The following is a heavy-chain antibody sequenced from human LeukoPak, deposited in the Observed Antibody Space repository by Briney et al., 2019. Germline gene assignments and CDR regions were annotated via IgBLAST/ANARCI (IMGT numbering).Heavy chain of an antibody. D-gene: IGHD4-17*01. CDR3: AKVGDYGDYALDY. CDR2: IWYDGSKK. V-gene: IGHV3-33*06. CDR1: GFTLSNYG. Sequence: GRSLRLSCAASGFTLSNYGMHWVRQAPGKGLEWVAVIWYDGSKKNYADSVKGRFTISRDNSKNTLYLQMNSLRAEDTAVYYGAKVGDYGDYALDYWGQGTLVTVSS. J-gene: IGHJ4*02.